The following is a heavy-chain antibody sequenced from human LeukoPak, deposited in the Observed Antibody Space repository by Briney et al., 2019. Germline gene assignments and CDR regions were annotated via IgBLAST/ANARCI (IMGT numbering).Heavy chain of an antibody. J-gene: IGHJ6*02. Sequence: SETLSLTCTVSGGSISSSSYYWGWIRQPPGKGLEWIGYIYYSGTTNYNPSLKSRVTMSVDTSNNHLSLRLISVTAADTALYYCARHSYNYYGLDVWGQGTTITVSS. V-gene: IGHV4-61*05. D-gene: IGHD1-26*01. CDR2: IYYSGTT. CDR3: ARHSYNYYGLDV. CDR1: GGSISSSSYY.